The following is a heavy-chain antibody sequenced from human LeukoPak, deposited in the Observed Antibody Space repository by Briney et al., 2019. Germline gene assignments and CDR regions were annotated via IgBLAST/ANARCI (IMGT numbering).Heavy chain of an antibody. D-gene: IGHD1-7*01. J-gene: IGHJ6*02. CDR2: IYPGDSDT. Sequence: GESLKISGKGSGYSFTSYWIGWVRQMPGKGLEWMGIIYPGDSDTRYSPSFQGQVTISADKSISTAYLQWSSLKASDTAMYYCARMAITGTTYTYYGMDVWGQGTTVTVSS. V-gene: IGHV5-51*01. CDR3: ARMAITGTTYTYYGMDV. CDR1: GYSFTSYW.